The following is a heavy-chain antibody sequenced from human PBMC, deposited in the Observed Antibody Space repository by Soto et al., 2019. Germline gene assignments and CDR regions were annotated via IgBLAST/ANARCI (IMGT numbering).Heavy chain of an antibody. CDR3: TSNGYYYDSSGYLGFDY. CDR1: GFTFGDYA. D-gene: IGHD3-22*01. CDR2: IRSKAYGGTT. V-gene: IGHV3-49*03. J-gene: IGHJ4*02. Sequence: GGSLRLSCTASGFTFGDYAMSWFRQAPGKGLEWVGFIRSKAYGGTTEYAASVKGRFTISRDDSKSIAYLQMNSLKTEDTAVYYCTSNGYYYDSSGYLGFDYWGQGTLVIVSS.